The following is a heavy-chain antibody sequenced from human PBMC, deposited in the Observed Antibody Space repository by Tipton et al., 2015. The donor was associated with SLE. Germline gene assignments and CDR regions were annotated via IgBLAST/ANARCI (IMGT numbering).Heavy chain of an antibody. J-gene: IGHJ3*02. D-gene: IGHD2-2*01. Sequence: TLSLTCTVSGTSLSNYYWSWIRQPPGKGLEWIGYIYHSGDTSYNPSLKSRVTMSVDTSKSQFSLKLTSVSAADTAIYYCARMGLCTTTTCNEGAFDIWGQGTMVTVSS. CDR1: GTSLSNYY. V-gene: IGHV4-59*07. CDR3: ARMGLCTTTTCNEGAFDI. CDR2: IYHSGDT.